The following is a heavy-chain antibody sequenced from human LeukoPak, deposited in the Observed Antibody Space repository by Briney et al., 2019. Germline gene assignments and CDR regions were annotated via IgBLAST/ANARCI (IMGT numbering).Heavy chain of an antibody. CDR2: IYSGGST. CDR3: ARGMAYYDFWSGYYTYDAFDI. Sequence: GGSLRLSCAASGFTVSSNYMSWVRQAPGKGLEWVSVIYSGGSTYYADSVKGRFTISRDNSKNTLYLQMNSLRAEDTAVYYCARGMAYYDFWSGYYTYDAFDIWGQGTMVTVSS. V-gene: IGHV3-53*01. CDR1: GFTVSSNY. J-gene: IGHJ3*02. D-gene: IGHD3-3*01.